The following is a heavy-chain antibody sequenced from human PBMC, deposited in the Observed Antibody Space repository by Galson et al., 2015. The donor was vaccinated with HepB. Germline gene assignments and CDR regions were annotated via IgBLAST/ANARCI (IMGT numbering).Heavy chain of an antibody. V-gene: IGHV1-8*01. CDR3: ARVPLYSGYDPYYFDY. CDR2: MNPNSGNT. CDR1: GSTFTSYD. J-gene: IGHJ4*02. Sequence: SVKVSCKASGSTFTSYDINWVRQATGQGLEWMGWMNPNSGNTGYAQKFQGRVTMTRNTSISTAYMELSSLRSEDTAVHYCARVPLYSGYDPYYFDYWGQGTLVTVSS. D-gene: IGHD5-12*01.